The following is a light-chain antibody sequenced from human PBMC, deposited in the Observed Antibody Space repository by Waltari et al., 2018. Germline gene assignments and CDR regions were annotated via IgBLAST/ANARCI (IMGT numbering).Light chain of an antibody. CDR2: AAS. Sequence: DIQMTQSPSSLSASVGDRVTITCRAGQGISNSLAWYQQKPGKAPKRLLYAASRLQSGVPSRFSGRGSGTDYTLTISSLQPEDFATYYCQQYYDTPQVTFGPGTKVDIK. J-gene: IGKJ3*01. CDR3: QQYYDTPQVT. V-gene: IGKV1-NL1*01. CDR1: QGISNS.